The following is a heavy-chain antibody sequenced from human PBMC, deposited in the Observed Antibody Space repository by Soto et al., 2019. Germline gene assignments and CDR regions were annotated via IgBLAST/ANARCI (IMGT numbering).Heavy chain of an antibody. CDR3: ARDFKLYSSSTSPLAY. CDR2: IYYSGTT. J-gene: IGHJ4*02. D-gene: IGHD6-6*01. CDR1: GDSISSGDYY. V-gene: IGHV4-30-4*01. Sequence: QVQLQESGPGLVQPAQTLSLTCTVSGDSISSGDYYWRWVRQSPGQGLEWIGSIYYSGTTYYNPALETRLTLSVATSKHQSSLRLSSVTAADTAMYFCARDFKLYSSSTSPLAYWRQGTLVTVSS.